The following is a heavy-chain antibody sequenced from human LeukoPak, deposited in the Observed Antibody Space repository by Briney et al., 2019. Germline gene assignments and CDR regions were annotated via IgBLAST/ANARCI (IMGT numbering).Heavy chain of an antibody. Sequence: SETLSLTCAVYGGSFSGYYWSWIRQPAGKGLEWIGRIFTSGSTNYNPSLKSRVTISVDTSKNQFSLKLSSVTAADTAVYYCAGVGIVNAVDYWGQGALVTVSS. CDR2: IFTSGST. J-gene: IGHJ4*02. CDR1: GGSFSGYY. V-gene: IGHV4-59*10. D-gene: IGHD7-27*01. CDR3: AGVGIVNAVDY.